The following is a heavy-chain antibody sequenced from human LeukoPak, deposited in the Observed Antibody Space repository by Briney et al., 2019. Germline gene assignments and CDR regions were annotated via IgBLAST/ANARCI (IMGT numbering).Heavy chain of an antibody. D-gene: IGHD5-18*01. Sequence: SETLSLTCAVYGGSFSGYYWSWIRQPPGKGPEWIGEINHSGSTNYNPSLKSRVTISVDTSKNQFSLKLSSVTAADTAVYYGPRGARTNRGYRYGSGYFDYWGQGTLVTVSS. J-gene: IGHJ4*02. V-gene: IGHV4-34*01. CDR2: INHSGST. CDR1: GGSFSGYY. CDR3: PRGARTNRGYRYGSGYFDY.